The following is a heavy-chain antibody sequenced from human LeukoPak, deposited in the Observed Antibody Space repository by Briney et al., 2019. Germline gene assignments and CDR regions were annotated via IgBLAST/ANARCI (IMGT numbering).Heavy chain of an antibody. J-gene: IGHJ4*02. D-gene: IGHD4-23*01. CDR3: ARENTVVGTFDY. CDR1: GYTFTGYY. V-gene: IGHV1-2*02. CDR2: INPNSGGT. Sequence: ASVKVSCKASGYTFTGYYMHWVRQAPGQGLEWMGWINPNSGGTNYAQKFQGRVTMTRDTSISTAYMELSRLRSDDTAVYYCARENTVVGTFDYSGQGTLVTVSS.